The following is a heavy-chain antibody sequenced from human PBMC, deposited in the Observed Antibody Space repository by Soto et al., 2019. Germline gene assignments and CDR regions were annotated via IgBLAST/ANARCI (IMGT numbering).Heavy chain of an antibody. CDR1: GFTFSSYE. CDR2: ISSSGSTI. CDR3: ARDASYYDNYGMDV. J-gene: IGHJ6*02. Sequence: EVQLVESGGGLVQPGGSLRLSCAASGFTFSSYEMNWVRQAPGKGLEWVSYISSSGSTIYYADSVKGRFTISRDNAKDSLYLQMNSLRAEDTAVYYCARDASYYDNYGMDVWGQGTTVTVSS. V-gene: IGHV3-48*03.